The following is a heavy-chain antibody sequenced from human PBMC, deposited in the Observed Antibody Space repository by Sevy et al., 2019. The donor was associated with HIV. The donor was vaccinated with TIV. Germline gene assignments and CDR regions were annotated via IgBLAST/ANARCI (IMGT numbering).Heavy chain of an antibody. Sequence: GGSLRLSCAASGFSFSNYWMHWVRQAPGKGLEWVANIKQDESERYYVASVKGRFTNSRDNAKNSVYLEMNSLRPDDTAIYYCAKGNSGSFDYCGQGTLVTVSS. J-gene: IGHJ4*02. CDR3: AKGNSGSFDY. V-gene: IGHV3-7*01. D-gene: IGHD3-10*01. CDR2: IKQDESER. CDR1: GFSFSNYW.